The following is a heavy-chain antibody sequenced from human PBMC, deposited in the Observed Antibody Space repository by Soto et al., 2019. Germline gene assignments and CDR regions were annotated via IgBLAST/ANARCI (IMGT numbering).Heavy chain of an antibody. CDR2: IYYTGNT. CDR1: GGSIGSGDYY. V-gene: IGHV4-30-4*01. J-gene: IGHJ4*02. CDR3: SRDSRRRADSGTRPLYYFDY. Sequence: QVQLKESGPGLVKPSQTLSLTCSVSGGSIGSGDYYWSWVRQSPGKGLEWIGYIYYTGNTYYNPSLWSRVTFSLETSQNQLSLRRSAVTVADTAVYYCSRDSRRRADSGTRPLYYFDYWGQGTLVTVSS. D-gene: IGHD1-26*01.